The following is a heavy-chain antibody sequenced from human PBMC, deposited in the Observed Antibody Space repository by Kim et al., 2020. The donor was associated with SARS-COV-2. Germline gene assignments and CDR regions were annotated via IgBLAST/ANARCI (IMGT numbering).Heavy chain of an antibody. CDR1: GGTFSSYA. D-gene: IGHD3-3*01. CDR2: IIPIFGTA. V-gene: IGHV1-69*13. J-gene: IGHJ5*02. Sequence: SVKVSCKASGGTFSSYAISWVRQAPGQGLEWMGGIIPIFGTANYAQKFQGRVTITADESTSTAYMELSSLRSEDTAVYYCARDSGSSYYDFWSGNNWFDPWGQGTLVTVSS. CDR3: ARDSGSSYYDFWSGNNWFDP.